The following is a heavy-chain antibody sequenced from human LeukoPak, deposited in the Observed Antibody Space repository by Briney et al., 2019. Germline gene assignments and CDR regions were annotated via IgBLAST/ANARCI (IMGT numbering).Heavy chain of an antibody. CDR1: GYTFTGYY. V-gene: IGHV1-2*02. Sequence: AASVKVSCKASGYTFTGYYMHWVRQAPGQGLEWMGWINPNSGGTNYAQKFQGRVTMTRDTSISTAYMELSRLRSDDTAVYYCARVEYSSGWSPFDYWGQGTLVTVSS. CDR3: ARVEYSSGWSPFDY. J-gene: IGHJ4*02. D-gene: IGHD6-19*01. CDR2: INPNSGGT.